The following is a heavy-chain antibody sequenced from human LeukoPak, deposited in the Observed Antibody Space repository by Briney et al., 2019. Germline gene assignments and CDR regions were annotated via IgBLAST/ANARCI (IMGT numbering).Heavy chain of an antibody. D-gene: IGHD3-3*01. J-gene: IGHJ1*01. CDR1: GFTFSNAW. CDR3: ARAGTGGFLQH. Sequence: PGGSLRLSCAASGFTFSNAWMSWVRQAPGKGLEWVGRIKSKTDGGTTDYAAPVKGRFTTSRDDSKNTLYLQMNSLKTEDTAVYYCARAGTGGFLQHWGQGTLVTVSS. V-gene: IGHV3-15*01. CDR2: IKSKTDGGTT.